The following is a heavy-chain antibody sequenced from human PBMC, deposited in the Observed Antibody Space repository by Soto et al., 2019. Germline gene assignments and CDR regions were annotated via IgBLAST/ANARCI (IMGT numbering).Heavy chain of an antibody. Sequence: QVQLQESGPGLVKPSQTLSLTCTVSGGSISSGGYYWSWIRQHPGKGLEWIGYIYYSGSTYYNPSLKSRVTISVDTSKNQFSLKLSSVTAADTAVYYCARDSVDTAMVTPGAPNYYYGMDVWGQGTTVTVSS. CDR2: IYYSGST. J-gene: IGHJ6*02. CDR3: ARDSVDTAMVTPGAPNYYYGMDV. CDR1: GGSISSGGYY. V-gene: IGHV4-31*03. D-gene: IGHD5-18*01.